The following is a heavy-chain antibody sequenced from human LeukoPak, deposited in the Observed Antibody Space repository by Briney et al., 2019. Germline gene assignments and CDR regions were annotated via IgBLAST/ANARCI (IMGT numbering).Heavy chain of an antibody. D-gene: IGHD6-13*01. CDR1: GFTFSSYS. CDR3: ASDRRGTAAAHFDY. CDR2: ISGGGGST. Sequence: GGSLRLSCAASGFTFSSYSMNWVRQAPGKGLEWVSAISGGGGSTYYADSVKGRFTISRDNSKNTLFLQMHSLRAEDTALYYCASDRRGTAAAHFDYWGQGTLVTVSS. V-gene: IGHV3-23*01. J-gene: IGHJ4*02.